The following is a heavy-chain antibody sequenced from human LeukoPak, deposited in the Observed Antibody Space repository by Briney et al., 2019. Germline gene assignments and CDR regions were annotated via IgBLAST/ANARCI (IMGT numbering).Heavy chain of an antibody. CDR1: GFTFSSYE. CDR2: ISSSGSTI. CDR3: ARDQSGSGGWYFDY. V-gene: IGHV3-48*03. Sequence: GGSLRLSCAASGFTFSSYEMNWVRQAPGKGLEWVSYISSSGSTIYYADSVKGRFTISRDNAKNSLYLQMNSLRAEDTAVYYFARDQSGSGGWYFDYWGQGTLVTVSS. D-gene: IGHD6-19*01. J-gene: IGHJ4*02.